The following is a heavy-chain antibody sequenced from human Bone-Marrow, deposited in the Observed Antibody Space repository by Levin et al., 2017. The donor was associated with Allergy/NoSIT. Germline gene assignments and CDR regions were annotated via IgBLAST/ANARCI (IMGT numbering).Heavy chain of an antibody. V-gene: IGHV3-33*01. CDR2: IWYDRSNE. CDR1: GFTLSNYG. Sequence: GGSLRLSCAVSGFTLSNYGMHWVRQAPGKGPEWVAVIWYDRSNEYYVDSVKGRFKMSRDFPTNTLYLHMSGLRPEDTAVYYCAGDMKYSGYATNSLDSWGQGTLVIVSS. D-gene: IGHD5-12*01. J-gene: IGHJ4*02. CDR3: AGDMKYSGYATNSLDS.